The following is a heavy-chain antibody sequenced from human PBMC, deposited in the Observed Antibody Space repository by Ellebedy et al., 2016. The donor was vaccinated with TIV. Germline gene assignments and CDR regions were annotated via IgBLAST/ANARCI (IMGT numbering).Heavy chain of an antibody. CDR2: ISYDGSNK. V-gene: IGHV3-30*03. J-gene: IGHJ4*02. D-gene: IGHD3-16*01. CDR3: ARETLHEYYFDY. CDR1: GFTFSSYG. Sequence: GESLKISCAASGFTFSSYGMHWVRQAPGKGLEWVAVISYDGSNKYYADSVKGRFTISRDNSKNTLYLQMNSLKAEDTAVYYCARETLHEYYFDYWGQGTLVTVSS.